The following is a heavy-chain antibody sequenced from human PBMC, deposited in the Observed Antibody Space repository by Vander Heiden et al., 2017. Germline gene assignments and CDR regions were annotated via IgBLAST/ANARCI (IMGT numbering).Heavy chain of an antibody. CDR3: VIDAFDI. Sequence: EVQLVESGGGLVQPGGSLRLSCAASGFTFSSYWMSWVRQAPGQGLEWVANIKQDGSEEYYMDSVKGRFTISRDNAKNLLYLQMNSLRAEETAVYYCVIDAFDIWGQGTMVTVSS. V-gene: IGHV3-7*01. CDR1: GFTFSSYW. J-gene: IGHJ3*02. CDR2: IKQDGSEE.